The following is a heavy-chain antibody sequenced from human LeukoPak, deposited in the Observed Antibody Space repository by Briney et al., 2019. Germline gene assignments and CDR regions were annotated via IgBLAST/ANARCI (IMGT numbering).Heavy chain of an antibody. J-gene: IGHJ6*02. D-gene: IGHD3-10*01. V-gene: IGHV4-34*01. CDR2: INHSGST. CDR1: GGSFSGYY. CDR3: AATDPQYYYGSGSPSMDV. Sequence: PSETLSLTCAVYGGSFSGYYWSWIRQPPGKGLEWIGEINHSGSTNYNPSLKSRVTISVDTFKNQFSLKLSSVTAADTAVYYCAATDPQYYYGSGSPSMDVWGQGTTVTVSS.